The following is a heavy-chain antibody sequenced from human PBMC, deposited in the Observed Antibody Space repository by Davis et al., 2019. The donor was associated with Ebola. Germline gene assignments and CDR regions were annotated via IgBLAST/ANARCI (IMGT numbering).Heavy chain of an antibody. CDR2: IRSKANSYAT. D-gene: IGHD1-26*01. CDR3: TSGSYYFGY. CDR1: GVTFSGSA. Sequence: ESLMIPCAASGVTFSGSAIHCVRQASGKGLDWVGRIRSKANSYATAYAASVKGRFTISRDDSKNTAYLQMNSLKTEDTAVYYCTSGSYYFGYWGQGTLVTVSS. V-gene: IGHV3-73*01. J-gene: IGHJ4*02.